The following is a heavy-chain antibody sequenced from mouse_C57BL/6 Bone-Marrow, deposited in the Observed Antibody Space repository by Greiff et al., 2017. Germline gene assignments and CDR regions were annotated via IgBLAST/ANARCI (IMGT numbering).Heavy chain of an antibody. V-gene: IGHV1-18*01. CDR1: GYTFTDYN. CDR2: INPNNGGT. D-gene: IGHD1-1*01. J-gene: IGHJ1*03. Sequence: DVQLQESGPELVKPGASVKIPCKASGYTFTDYNMDWVKQSHGKSLEWIGDINPNNGGTIYNQKFKGKATLTVDKSSSTAYMELRSLTSEDTAVYYCARSGTPPFYYGSSYWYFDVWGTGTTVTVSS. CDR3: ARSGTPPFYYGSSYWYFDV.